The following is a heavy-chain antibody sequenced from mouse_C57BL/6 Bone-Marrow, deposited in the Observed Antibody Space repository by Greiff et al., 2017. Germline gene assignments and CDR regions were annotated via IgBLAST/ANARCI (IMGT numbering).Heavy chain of an antibody. CDR1: GYTFTSYG. J-gene: IGHJ3*02. CDR2: IYPRSGNT. CDR3: ARGSGYDG. Sequence: QVQLKESGAELARPGASVKLSCKASGYTFTSYGISWVKQRTGQGLEWIGEIYPRSGNTYYNEKFKGKATLTADKSSSTAYMELRSLTSEDSAVYFCARGSGYDGWGQGTLVTVSA. V-gene: IGHV1-81*01. D-gene: IGHD2-2*01.